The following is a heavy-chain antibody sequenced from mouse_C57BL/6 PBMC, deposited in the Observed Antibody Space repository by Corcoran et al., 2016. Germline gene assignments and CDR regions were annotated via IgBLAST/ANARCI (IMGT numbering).Heavy chain of an antibody. D-gene: IGHD2-3*01. CDR1: RYAFRSYW. J-gene: IGHJ2*01. CDR3: ARLGGYYDDDY. V-gene: IGHV1-80*01. Sequence: QVQLQKSGAERVKPGASVKISSRASRYAFRSYWRNWVKQRPGKGLEWIGQIYPGDGDTNYNGKFKGKATLTADKSSSTAYMQLSSMTSEDSAVYFCARLGGYYDDDYWGQGTTLTVSS. CDR2: IYPGDGDT.